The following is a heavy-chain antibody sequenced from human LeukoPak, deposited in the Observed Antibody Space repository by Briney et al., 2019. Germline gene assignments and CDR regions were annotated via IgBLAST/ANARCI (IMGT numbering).Heavy chain of an antibody. V-gene: IGHV4-61*02. J-gene: IGHJ6*02. CDR1: GGSISSGSYY. CDR3: ATQSWDPEDYYYYGMDV. Sequence: SQTLSLTCTVSGGSISSGSYYWSWIRQPAGKGLEWIGRIYTSGSTNYNPSLKSRVTISVDTSKNQFSLELSSVTAADTAVYYCATQSWDPEDYYYYGMDVWGQGTTVTVSS. D-gene: IGHD1-14*01. CDR2: IYTSGST.